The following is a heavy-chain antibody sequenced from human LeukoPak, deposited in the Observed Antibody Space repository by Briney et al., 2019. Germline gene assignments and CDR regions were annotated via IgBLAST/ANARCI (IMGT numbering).Heavy chain of an antibody. CDR3: AKAVLVLYYFDY. V-gene: IGHV3-23*01. CDR1: GFTFSSYA. J-gene: IGHJ4*02. CDR2: ISGSGGST. Sequence: GGSLRLSCAASGFTFSSYAMSWVRQPPGNGLEGVSAISGSGGSTYYADSVKGRFTISRDNSKNTLYLQMNSLRAEDTAVYYCAKAVLVLYYFDYWGQGTLVTVSS. D-gene: IGHD2-8*02.